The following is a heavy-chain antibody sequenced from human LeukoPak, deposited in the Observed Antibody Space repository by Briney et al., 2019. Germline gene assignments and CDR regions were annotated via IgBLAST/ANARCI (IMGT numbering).Heavy chain of an antibody. CDR2: IHLDGRTT. J-gene: IGHJ4*02. CDR3: ARGGSPSDH. D-gene: IGHD3-16*01. V-gene: IGHV3-74*01. CDR1: GFTFSSYW. Sequence: GASLRLSCAASGFTFSSYWMHWVRQSPGKGLVWVSRIHLDGRTTNYADSVKGRFTASRDNAKNILYLQMDSLRPDDTAVYYCARGGSPSDHWGQGTLVTVSS.